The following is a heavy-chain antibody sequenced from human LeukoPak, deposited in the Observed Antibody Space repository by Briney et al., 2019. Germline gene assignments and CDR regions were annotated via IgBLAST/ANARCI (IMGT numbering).Heavy chain of an antibody. J-gene: IGHJ4*02. CDR3: ARETNGYYDH. V-gene: IGHV4-61*02. D-gene: IGHD3-22*01. Sequence: SQTLSLTCTVSSGSISSGSYYWSWIRQPAGKGLEWIGRIYPSGSTNYNPSLKSRVTISVDTSKNQFSLKLSSVTAADTAVYFCARETNGYYDHWGQGTLVTVSS. CDR1: SGSISSGSYY. CDR2: IYPSGST.